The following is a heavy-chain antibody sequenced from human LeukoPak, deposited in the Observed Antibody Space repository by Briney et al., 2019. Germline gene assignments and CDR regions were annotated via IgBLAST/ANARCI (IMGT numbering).Heavy chain of an antibody. J-gene: IGHJ5*02. V-gene: IGHV4-61*01. CDR2: IYYSGSA. Sequence: SETLPLTCTVSGGSFSSGSYYWSWIRQPPGKGLEWIGYIYYSGSAKYNPSLKSRVTISVDTSKNQFSLKLTSVTAADTAVYYCARGFGDWGLSWFDPWGQGTLVTVSS. CDR1: GGSFSSGSYY. D-gene: IGHD3-10*01. CDR3: ARGFGDWGLSWFDP.